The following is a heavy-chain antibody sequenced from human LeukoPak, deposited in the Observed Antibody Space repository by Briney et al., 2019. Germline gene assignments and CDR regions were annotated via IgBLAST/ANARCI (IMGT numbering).Heavy chain of an antibody. CDR3: ARDFYYDSSGYCPLGY. Sequence: ASVTVSFKPSGYTFTNYGISWVRQAPGQGLEWMGWISAYDGNTNYAQKFQGRVTMTTDTSTNTGYMELRSLRSDDTAVYYCARDFYYDSSGYCPLGYWGQGTLVTVSS. J-gene: IGHJ4*02. V-gene: IGHV1-18*01. CDR2: ISAYDGNT. D-gene: IGHD3-22*01. CDR1: GYTFTNYG.